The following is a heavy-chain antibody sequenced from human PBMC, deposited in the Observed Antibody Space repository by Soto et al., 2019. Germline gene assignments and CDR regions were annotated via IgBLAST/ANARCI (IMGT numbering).Heavy chain of an antibody. CDR2: IIPIFGTA. CDR3: AGVGRADYDILTGYGMDV. J-gene: IGHJ6*02. V-gene: IGHV1-69*01. Sequence: QVQLVQSGAEVKKPGSSVKVSCKASGGTFSSYAISWVRQAPGQGLEWMGGIIPIFGTANYAQKFQGRVTITADESTSTAYMELSSLRAEETAVYYCAGVGRADYDILTGYGMDVWGQGTTVTVSS. D-gene: IGHD3-9*01. CDR1: GGTFSSYA.